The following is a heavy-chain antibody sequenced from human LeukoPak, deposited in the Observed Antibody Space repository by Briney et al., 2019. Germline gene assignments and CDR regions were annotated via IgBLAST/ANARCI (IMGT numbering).Heavy chain of an antibody. D-gene: IGHD4-11*01. CDR3: ARLMTTSDSDWFDP. Sequence: GGSLRLSCAASGFSVSSNYMSWVRQAPGKRLEWVSVIYSGGVPYYADSVKGRFTISRDNSKNTLYLQMNSLRAEDTAVYYCARLMTTSDSDWFDPWGQGTLVTVSS. CDR2: IYSGGVP. V-gene: IGHV3-66*04. CDR1: GFSVSSNY. J-gene: IGHJ5*02.